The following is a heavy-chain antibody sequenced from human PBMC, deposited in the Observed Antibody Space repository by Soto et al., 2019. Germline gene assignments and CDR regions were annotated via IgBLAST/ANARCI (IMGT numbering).Heavy chain of an antibody. Sequence: GGSLRLSCAASGFTFSSYWMHWVRQAPGKGLVWVSRINSDGSSTSYADSVKGRFTISRDNSKNTLYLQMNSLRAEDTAVYYCARHKYYDSSGYYRNTEIKGYFDYWGQGTLVTVSS. J-gene: IGHJ4*02. V-gene: IGHV3-74*01. CDR1: GFTFSSYW. CDR2: INSDGSST. D-gene: IGHD3-22*01. CDR3: ARHKYYDSSGYYRNTEIKGYFDY.